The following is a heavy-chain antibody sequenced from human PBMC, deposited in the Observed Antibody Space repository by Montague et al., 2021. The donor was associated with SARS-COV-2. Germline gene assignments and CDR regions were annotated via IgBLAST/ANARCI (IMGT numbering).Heavy chain of an antibody. CDR2: ISSSGGTI. J-gene: IGHJ6*03. CDR3: ARVKQQLVVYYYYYMDV. V-gene: IGHV3-11*01. D-gene: IGHD6-13*01. CDR1: RFTFSDYY. Sequence: SLRLSCAASRFTFSDYYMSWIRQAPGKGLEWVSYISSSGGTIYYADSVKGRFTISRDNAKNSLYLQMNSLRAEDTAVYYCARVKQQLVVYYYYYMDVWGKGTTVTVSS.